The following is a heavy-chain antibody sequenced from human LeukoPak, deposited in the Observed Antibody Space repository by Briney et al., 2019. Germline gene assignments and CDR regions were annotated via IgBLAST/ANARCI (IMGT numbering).Heavy chain of an antibody. CDR1: GASISSYY. CDR3: ARVGHYYDSSGPDRFDP. CDR2: IYYSGST. V-gene: IGHV4-59*01. Sequence: PSETLSLTCTVSGASISSYYWSWIRQPPGKGLEWIGYIYYSGSTNYNPSLKSRVTISLDTSKNQFSLKLSSVTAADTAVYYCARVGHYYDSSGPDRFDPWGQGTLVTVSS. D-gene: IGHD3-22*01. J-gene: IGHJ5*02.